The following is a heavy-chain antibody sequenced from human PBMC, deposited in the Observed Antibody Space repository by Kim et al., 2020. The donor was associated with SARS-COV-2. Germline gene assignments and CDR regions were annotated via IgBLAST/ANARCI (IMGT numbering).Heavy chain of an antibody. J-gene: IGHJ6*02. V-gene: IGHV3-53*01. CDR1: GFTVSSNY. Sequence: GGSLRLSCAASGFTVSSNYMSWVRQAPGKGLEWVSVIYSGGSTYYADSVKGRFTISRDNSKNTLYLQMNSLRAEDTAVYYCATSTSVTNSYGSPQRYYYYYYGMDVWGQGTTVTVSS. CDR3: ATSTSVTNSYGSPQRYYYYYYGMDV. CDR2: IYSGGST. D-gene: IGHD5-18*01.